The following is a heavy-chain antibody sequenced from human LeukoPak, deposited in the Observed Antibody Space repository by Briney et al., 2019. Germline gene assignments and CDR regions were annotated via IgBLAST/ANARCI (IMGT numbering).Heavy chain of an antibody. CDR2: IKQDGSER. CDR1: GFTFSSYW. J-gene: IGHJ6*02. Sequence: PGGSLRLSCAASGFTFSSYWMSWVRQAPGKGLEWVANIKQDGSERYYVDSVKGRFTISRDNAKNSLYLQMNSLRAEDTAVYYCARGMTTVTSYYYYYGMDVWGQGTTVTVSS. CDR3: ARGMTTVTSYYYYYGMDV. V-gene: IGHV3-7*01. D-gene: IGHD4-17*01.